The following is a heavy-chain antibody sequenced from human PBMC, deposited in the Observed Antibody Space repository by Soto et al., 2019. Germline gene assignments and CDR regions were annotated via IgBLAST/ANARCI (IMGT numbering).Heavy chain of an antibody. J-gene: IGHJ4*02. CDR3: ARGRDGDY. CDR2: ISAHNGNT. V-gene: IGHV1-18*01. CDR1: GYTFTSYG. Sequence: QVHLVQSGAEVKKPGASVKVSCKASGYTFTSYGITWVRQAPGQGLEWVGWISAHNGNTVCAQKLQGSVIVTRDPSTSTAYMELRSLISDDPAVYYCARGRDGDYWGQGALVTVSS. D-gene: IGHD6-6*01.